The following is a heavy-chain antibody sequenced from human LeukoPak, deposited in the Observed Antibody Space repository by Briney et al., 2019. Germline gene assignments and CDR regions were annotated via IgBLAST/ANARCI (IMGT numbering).Heavy chain of an antibody. V-gene: IGHV4-34*01. D-gene: IGHD3-22*01. CDR2: INHSGST. CDR1: GGSFSGYY. Sequence: SETLSLTCAVYGGSFSGYYWSWIRQPPGKGLEWIGEINHSGSTNYNPSLKSRVTISVDTSKNQFSLKLSSVTAADTAVYYCARGLPLSGYFNWFDPWGQGTLVTVSS. J-gene: IGHJ5*02. CDR3: ARGLPLSGYFNWFDP.